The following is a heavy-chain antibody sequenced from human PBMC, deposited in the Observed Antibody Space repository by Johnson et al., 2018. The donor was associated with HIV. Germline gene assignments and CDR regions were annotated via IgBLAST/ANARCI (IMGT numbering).Heavy chain of an antibody. D-gene: IGHD4-23*01. J-gene: IGHJ3*02. V-gene: IGHV3-30*14. Sequence: QVQLVESGGGVVQPGRSLRLSCAASGFTFSNYPIHWVRQAPGKGLEWVAVMSYDGNNTYYADSVTGRFTISRENSTNTLYLQMNSLRAEDTALYYCARDFNSGSPDGAFDIWGQGTMVTVSS. CDR3: ARDFNSGSPDGAFDI. CDR2: MSYDGNNT. CDR1: GFTFSNYP.